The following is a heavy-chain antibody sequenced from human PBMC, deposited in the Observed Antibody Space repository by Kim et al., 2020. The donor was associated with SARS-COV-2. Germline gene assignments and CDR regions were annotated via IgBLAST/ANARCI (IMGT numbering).Heavy chain of an antibody. CDR2: IYYSGST. J-gene: IGHJ6*02. CDR1: GGSISSGGYY. CDR3: ARDLRYCSGGSCYGYGMDV. D-gene: IGHD2-15*01. V-gene: IGHV4-31*03. Sequence: SETLSLTCTVSGGSISSGGYYWSWIRQHPGKGLEWIGYIYYSGSTYYNPSLKSRVTISVDTSKNQFSLKLSSVTAADTAVYYCARDLRYCSGGSCYGYGMDVWGQGTTVTVSS.